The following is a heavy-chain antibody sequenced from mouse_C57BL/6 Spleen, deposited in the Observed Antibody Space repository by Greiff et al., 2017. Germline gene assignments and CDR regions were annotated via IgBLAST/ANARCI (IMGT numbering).Heavy chain of an antibody. CDR2: INPGSGGT. V-gene: IGHV1-54*01. D-gene: IGHD1-1*01. CDR3: ARSHGSSPFDY. Sequence: VMLVESGAELVRPGTSVKVSCKASGYAFTNYLIEWVKQRPGQGLEWIGVINPGSGGTNYNEKFKGKATLTADKSSSTAYMQLSSLTSEDSAVYFCARSHGSSPFDYWGQGTTLTVSS. J-gene: IGHJ2*01. CDR1: GYAFTNYL.